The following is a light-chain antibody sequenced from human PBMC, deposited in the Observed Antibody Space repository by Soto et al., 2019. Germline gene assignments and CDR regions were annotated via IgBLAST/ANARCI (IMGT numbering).Light chain of an antibody. Sequence: QSALTQPASVSGSPGQSITISCTGTSSDVGGYNYVSWYQQHPGKAPKLMIYDVNNRPSGVSNRFSGSKSGNTASLTISGLQADDEADYYCSSYTSSNTPVVFGGATNVTVL. V-gene: IGLV2-14*03. CDR1: SSDVGGYNY. CDR2: DVN. J-gene: IGLJ2*01. CDR3: SSYTSSNTPVV.